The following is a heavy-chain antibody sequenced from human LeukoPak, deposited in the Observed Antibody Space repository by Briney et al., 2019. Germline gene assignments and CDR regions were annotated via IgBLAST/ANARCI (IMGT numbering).Heavy chain of an antibody. V-gene: IGHV3-30*02. Sequence: PGGSLRLSCAASRFTFSSYGMHWVRQAPGKGLEWVAFIRYDGSNKYYADSVKGRFTISRDNSKNTLYLQMNSLRAEDTAVYYCAKSYDSSGYYNDYWGQGTLVTVSS. D-gene: IGHD3-22*01. CDR3: AKSYDSSGYYNDY. J-gene: IGHJ4*02. CDR2: IRYDGSNK. CDR1: RFTFSSYG.